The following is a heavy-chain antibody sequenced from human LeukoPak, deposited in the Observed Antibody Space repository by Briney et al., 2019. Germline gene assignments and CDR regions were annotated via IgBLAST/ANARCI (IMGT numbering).Heavy chain of an antibody. CDR3: ARKALNDILRGAYYFDY. CDR2: VYASGST. V-gene: IGHV4-4*07. Sequence: SETLSLTCTVSGVSRSTYFWSWIRQPAGKGLEWIGRVYASGSTGYNPSLRSRVSVSVDRSKNQFSLSLYSVTAADTAVYYCARKALNDILRGAYYFDYWGQGTLVTVSS. J-gene: IGHJ4*02. CDR1: GVSRSTYF. D-gene: IGHD3-9*01.